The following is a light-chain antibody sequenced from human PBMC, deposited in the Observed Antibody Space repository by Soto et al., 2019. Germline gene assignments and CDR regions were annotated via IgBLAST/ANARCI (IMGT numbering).Light chain of an antibody. Sequence: IQMTQSPSTLSAFVGDRVNITCRASQRISSWLAWYQQKPGKAPNLLIYKASSLESGVPSRFSGSGSGTEFTLTIDSLQPDDFGTYYCQQYNSYSGTFGQGTKLEI. CDR3: QQYNSYSGT. CDR1: QRISSW. J-gene: IGKJ2*01. CDR2: KAS. V-gene: IGKV1-5*03.